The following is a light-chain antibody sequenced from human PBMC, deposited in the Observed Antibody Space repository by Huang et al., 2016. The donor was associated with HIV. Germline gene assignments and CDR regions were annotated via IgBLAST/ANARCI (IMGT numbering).Light chain of an antibody. CDR1: QSVNNY. CDR3: QQRGNWPLT. Sequence: EIALIQSPATLSLSPGDRATLSCRASQSVNNYLGWYQQKPGQAPRLLIYDTSNRATGIPARFSGSGSGTDFTLTISSLEPEDSAVYFCQQRGNWPLTFGQGTKVEIK. J-gene: IGKJ1*01. CDR2: DTS. V-gene: IGKV3-11*01.